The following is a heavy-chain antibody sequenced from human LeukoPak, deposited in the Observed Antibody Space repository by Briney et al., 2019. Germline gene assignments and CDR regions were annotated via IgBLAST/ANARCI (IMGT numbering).Heavy chain of an antibody. J-gene: IGHJ4*02. V-gene: IGHV3-23*01. Sequence: GGSLRLSCAASGFTFSSYAMNWVRQAPGKGLEWVSGINSSGGGTYYADSVKGRFTISRDNSKNTLYLQMNSLRAEDTAVYYCAKAWVSNWNYGISDYWGQGTLVTVSS. D-gene: IGHD1-7*01. CDR1: GFTFSSYA. CDR3: AKAWVSNWNYGISDY. CDR2: INSSGGGT.